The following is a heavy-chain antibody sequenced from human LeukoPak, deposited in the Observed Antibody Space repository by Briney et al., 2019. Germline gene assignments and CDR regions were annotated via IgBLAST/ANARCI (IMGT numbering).Heavy chain of an antibody. CDR3: ARDHVGATEYNWFDP. D-gene: IGHD1-26*01. CDR1: GGTFSSYA. V-gene: IGHV1-69*13. CDR2: IIPIFGTA. J-gene: IGHJ5*02. Sequence: GASVKVSCKASGGTFSSYAISWVRQAPGQGLEWMGGIIPIFGTANYAQKFQGRVTITADESTSTAYMELSSLRSEDTAVYYCARDHVGATEYNWFDPWGQGTLVTVSS.